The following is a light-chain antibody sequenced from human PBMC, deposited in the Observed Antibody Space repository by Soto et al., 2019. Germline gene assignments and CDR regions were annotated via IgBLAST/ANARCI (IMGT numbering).Light chain of an antibody. V-gene: IGKV3-15*01. CDR2: GAS. J-gene: IGKJ2*01. Sequence: EIAMTQSPATLSVSPGERATLSCRASESINNKLGWYQQKPGQAPRLLIYGASTRATGIPGRFGGSGSGTEFTLTISSLQSEDFAVYYCQQYNNWPYTFGQGTKLEIK. CDR3: QQYNNWPYT. CDR1: ESINNK.